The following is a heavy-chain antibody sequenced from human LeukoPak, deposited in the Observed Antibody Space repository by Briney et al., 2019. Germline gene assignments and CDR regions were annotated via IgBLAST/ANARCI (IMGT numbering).Heavy chain of an antibody. D-gene: IGHD4-23*01. CDR1: GGSISSYY. Sequence: SETLSLTCTVSGGSISSYYWSWIRQPPGKGLWWIGYIYYSGGTNYNPSLNSRVTISVDTSKNQFSLKLSSVTAADTAVYYCARCDRYGGNTEFLFDYWGQGTLVTVSS. J-gene: IGHJ4*02. CDR3: ARCDRYGGNTEFLFDY. V-gene: IGHV4-59*01. CDR2: IYYSGGT.